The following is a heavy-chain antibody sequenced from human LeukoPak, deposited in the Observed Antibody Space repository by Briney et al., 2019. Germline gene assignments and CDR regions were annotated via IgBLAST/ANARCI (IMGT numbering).Heavy chain of an antibody. CDR2: IIPIFGIA. V-gene: IGHV1-69*04. CDR1: GGTFSSYV. Sequence: GASVKVSCKASGGTFSSYVISWVRQAPGQGLEWMGRIIPIFGIANYAQKFQGRVTITADKSTSTAYMELSSLRSEDTAVYYCALSGDYYDSSGVQHWGQGTLVTVSS. J-gene: IGHJ1*01. D-gene: IGHD3-22*01. CDR3: ALSGDYYDSSGVQH.